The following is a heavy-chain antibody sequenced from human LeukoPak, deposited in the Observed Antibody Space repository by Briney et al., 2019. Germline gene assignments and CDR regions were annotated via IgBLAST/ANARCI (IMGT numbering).Heavy chain of an antibody. Sequence: GGSLRLSCAVSGFTFSSYAMSWVRQAPGKGLEWVSAISGSGGSTYYADSVKGRFTISRDNSKNTLYLQMNSLRAEDTAVYYCANVEMATITGTDYWGQGTLVTVSS. CDR3: ANVEMATITGTDY. CDR2: ISGSGGST. CDR1: GFTFSSYA. J-gene: IGHJ4*02. D-gene: IGHD5-12*01. V-gene: IGHV3-23*01.